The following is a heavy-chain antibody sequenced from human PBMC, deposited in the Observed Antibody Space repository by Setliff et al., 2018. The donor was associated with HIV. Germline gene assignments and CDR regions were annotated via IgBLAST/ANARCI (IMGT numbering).Heavy chain of an antibody. CDR3: TRDYRTSNWFDP. CDR2: IYSGGST. Sequence: GGSLRLSCAASGFTVSTYYMSWVRQAPGKGLEWVSTIYSGGSTYHADSVKGRFTISRDTAKTSLYLEMNSLRAEDTALYYCTRDYRTSNWFDPWGHGTLVTVSS. V-gene: IGHV3-53*01. D-gene: IGHD3-16*02. J-gene: IGHJ5*02. CDR1: GFTVSTYY.